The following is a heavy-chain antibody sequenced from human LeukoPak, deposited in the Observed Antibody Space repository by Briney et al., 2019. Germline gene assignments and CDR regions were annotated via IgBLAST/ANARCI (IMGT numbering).Heavy chain of an antibody. CDR3: ATSLPAAGYYFDY. D-gene: IGHD6-13*01. J-gene: IGHJ4*02. CDR2: INLSGGSA. CDR1: GYTFTGYY. V-gene: IGHV1-46*01. Sequence: ASVKVSCKASGYTFTGYYIHWVRQAPGRGLEWMGIINLSGGSATYAQKFQGRVTMTRDTSTSTVYMELSSLRSEDTAVYYCATSLPAAGYYFDYWGQGTLVTVSS.